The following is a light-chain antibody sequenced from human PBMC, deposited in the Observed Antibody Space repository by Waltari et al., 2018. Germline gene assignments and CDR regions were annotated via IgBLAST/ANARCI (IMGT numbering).Light chain of an antibody. Sequence: EIVLTQSPGTLSLSPGERATLPCRASPSLSGDYVGWYQQKPGQAPRLLFYDVSRRATGVPDRFSASGSGTDFTLTISRLEPGDFAVYYCQQYGNSPFAFGQGTRLEIK. CDR3: QQYGNSPFA. J-gene: IGKJ5*01. CDR2: DVS. CDR1: PSLSGDY. V-gene: IGKV3-20*01.